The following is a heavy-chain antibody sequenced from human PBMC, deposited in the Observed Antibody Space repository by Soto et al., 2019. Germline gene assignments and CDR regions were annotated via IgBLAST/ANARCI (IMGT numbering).Heavy chain of an antibody. V-gene: IGHV3-23*01. Sequence: GGSLRLSCSASGFTFSSYAMSWVRQAPGKGLEWVSAISGSGGSTYYADSVKGRFTISRDNSENTLYLQMNSLRAEDTAVYYCAKGSRDSNIYYYYYGMDVWGQGTTVTVSS. D-gene: IGHD4-4*01. CDR3: AKGSRDSNIYYYYYGMDV. J-gene: IGHJ6*02. CDR1: GFTFSSYA. CDR2: ISGSGGST.